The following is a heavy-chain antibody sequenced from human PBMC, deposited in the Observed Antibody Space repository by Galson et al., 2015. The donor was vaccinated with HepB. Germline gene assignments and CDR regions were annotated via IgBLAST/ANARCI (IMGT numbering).Heavy chain of an antibody. J-gene: IGHJ4*02. V-gene: IGHV4-39*01. D-gene: IGHD3-10*01. Sequence: ETLSLTCSVSGGSITSASYYWVWIRQPPEKGLEWIGSIYYNGNTYYNPSLKSRVTISVDTSRSQFSLKLSSVTAADTAVYYCARQRGSGTWTFDYWGQGILVTVSS. CDR1: GGSITSASYY. CDR2: IYYNGNT. CDR3: ARQRGSGTWTFDY.